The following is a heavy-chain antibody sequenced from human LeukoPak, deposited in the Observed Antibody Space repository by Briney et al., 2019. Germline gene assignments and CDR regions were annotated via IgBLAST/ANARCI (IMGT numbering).Heavy chain of an antibody. J-gene: IGHJ5*02. D-gene: IGHD3-22*01. V-gene: IGHV4-61*02. CDR3: AREEYYYDSSGYSS. CDR1: GGSISSGSYY. Sequence: ASQTLSLTCTVSGGSISSGSYYWSWIRQLAGKGLEWIGRIYTSGSTNYNPSLKSRVTISVDTSKNQFSLKLSSVTAADTAVYYCAREEYYYDSSGYSSWGQGTLVTVSS. CDR2: IYTSGST.